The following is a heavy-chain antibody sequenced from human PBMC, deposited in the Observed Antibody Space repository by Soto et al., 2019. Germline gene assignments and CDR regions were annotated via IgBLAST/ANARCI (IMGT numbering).Heavy chain of an antibody. CDR3: ARSSGTSYSWFDP. D-gene: IGHD1-26*01. J-gene: IGHJ5*02. Sequence: QVQPGQSGAEVKKPGASVTVSCKASGYTVTSYGISWVRQAPGQGLEWMGWISAYNGNTNYAQKLQRRVTMTTVTPTCTAYMEVRSLRSDDAAVYCCARSSGTSYSWFDPWGQGTLVTVSS. CDR2: ISAYNGNT. CDR1: GYTVTSYG. V-gene: IGHV1-18*01.